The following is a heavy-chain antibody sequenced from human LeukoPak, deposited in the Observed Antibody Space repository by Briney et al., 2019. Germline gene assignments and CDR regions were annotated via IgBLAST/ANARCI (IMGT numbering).Heavy chain of an antibody. D-gene: IGHD3-9*01. Sequence: GGSLRLSCGASGFTFSSYAMSWVRQAPGKGLEWVSAISGSGGSTYYADSAKGRFTISRDNSKNTLYLQMNSLRAEDTAVYYCAKDRPRLRYFDWLLYAFDYWGQGTLVTVSS. CDR3: AKDRPRLRYFDWLLYAFDY. V-gene: IGHV3-23*01. CDR2: ISGSGGST. J-gene: IGHJ4*02. CDR1: GFTFSSYA.